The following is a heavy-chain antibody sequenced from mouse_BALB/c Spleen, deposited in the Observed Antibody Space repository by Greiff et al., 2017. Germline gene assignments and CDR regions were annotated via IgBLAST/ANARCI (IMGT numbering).Heavy chain of an antibody. Sequence: EVKLMESGGGLVQPGGSRKLSCAASGFTFSSFGMHWVRQAPEKGLEWVAYISSGSSTIYYADTVTGRFTISRDNPKNTLFLQMTSLRSEDTAMYYCARLGIYYYGSSFFWGQGTLVTVSA. D-gene: IGHD1-1*01. V-gene: IGHV5-17*02. CDR1: GFTFSSFG. J-gene: IGHJ3*01. CDR3: ARLGIYYYGSSFF. CDR2: ISSGSSTI.